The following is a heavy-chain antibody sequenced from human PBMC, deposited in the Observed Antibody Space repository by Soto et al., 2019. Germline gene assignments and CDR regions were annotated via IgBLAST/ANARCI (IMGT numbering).Heavy chain of an antibody. J-gene: IGHJ6*02. Sequence: QVQLQESGPGLVKPSQTLSLTCTVSGGSISSGDSYWSWIRQSPGKGLEWIGYTYHSGSPYYNPSLNSRVTISVDTSKNQFSLKLNSVTAADAAVYYRAREGAASYSYYYGTDVWGQGTTVTVSS. V-gene: IGHV4-30-4*01. CDR3: AREGAASYSYYYGTDV. CDR1: GGSISSGDSY. D-gene: IGHD3-16*01. CDR2: TYHSGSP.